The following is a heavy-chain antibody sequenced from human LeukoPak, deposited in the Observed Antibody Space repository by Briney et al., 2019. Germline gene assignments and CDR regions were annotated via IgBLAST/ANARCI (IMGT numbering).Heavy chain of an antibody. CDR2: IYYSGTT. CDR1: GGSISGFF. V-gene: IGHV4-59*01. CDR3: ARVGYGSGSWGWFDP. Sequence: SETLSLTCTVSGGSISGFFWTWIRQSPGKGPEYIGYIYYSGTTDYNPTLKSRVSMSVDTSKNQFFLNLTSVTAADTAIYYCARVGYGSGSWGWFDPWGQGTPVTVSS. D-gene: IGHD3-10*01. J-gene: IGHJ5*02.